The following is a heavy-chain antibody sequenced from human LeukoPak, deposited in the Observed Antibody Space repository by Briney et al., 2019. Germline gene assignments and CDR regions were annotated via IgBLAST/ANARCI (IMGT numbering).Heavy chain of an antibody. CDR3: AREAGDYVWGSYRYGAEYFQH. J-gene: IGHJ1*01. D-gene: IGHD3-16*02. Sequence: ASAKVSCKASGYTFTSYGISWVRQAPGQGLEWMGWISAYNGNINYAQKLQGRVTMTTDTSTSTAYMELRSLRSDDTAVYYCAREAGDYVWGSYRYGAEYFQHWGQGTLVTVSS. CDR2: ISAYNGNI. CDR1: GYTFTSYG. V-gene: IGHV1-18*04.